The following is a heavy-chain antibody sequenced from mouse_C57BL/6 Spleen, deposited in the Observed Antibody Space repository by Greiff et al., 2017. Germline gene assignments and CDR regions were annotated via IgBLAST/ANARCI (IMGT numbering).Heavy chain of an antibody. Sequence: QVHVKQSGAELVKPGASVKLSCKASGYTFTEYTIHWVKQRSGQGLEWIGWFYPGSGSIKYNEKFKDKATLTADKSSSTVYMELRRLTSEDSAVYVCARDECGLIRSYAIDYWGQGTSVTVSS. D-gene: IGHD1-1*01. CDR3: ARDECGLIRSYAIDY. CDR1: GYTFTEYT. V-gene: IGHV1-62-2*01. J-gene: IGHJ4*01. CDR2: FYPGSGSI.